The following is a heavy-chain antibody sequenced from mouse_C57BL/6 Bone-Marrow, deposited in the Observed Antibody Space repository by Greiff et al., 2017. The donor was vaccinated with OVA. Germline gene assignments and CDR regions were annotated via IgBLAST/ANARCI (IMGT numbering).Heavy chain of an antibody. CDR2: INPNNGGT. V-gene: IGHV1-26*01. D-gene: IGHD2-3*01. CDR3: ARWPDGYYVDYYAMDY. CDR1: GYTFTDYY. Sequence: EVQLQQSGPELVKPGASVKISCKASGYTFTDYYMNWVKQSHGKSLEWIGDINPNNGGTSYNQKFKGKATLTVDKSSSTAYMELRSLTSEDSAVYYCARWPDGYYVDYYAMDYWGQGTSVTVSS. J-gene: IGHJ4*01.